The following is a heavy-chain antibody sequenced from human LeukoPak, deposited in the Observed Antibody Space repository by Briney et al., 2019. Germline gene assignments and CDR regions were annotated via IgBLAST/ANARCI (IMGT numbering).Heavy chain of an antibody. V-gene: IGHV3-7*01. D-gene: IGHD6-6*01. CDR1: GFTFSSYW. Sequence: GGSLRLSCAASGFTFSSYWMSWVRQAPGKGLEWVANIKQDGSEKYYVDSVKGRFTISRDNSKNTLYLQMNSLRAEDTAVYYCAKDLLMQLRYYYYYMDVWGKGTTVIVSS. CDR3: AKDLLMQLRYYYYYMDV. CDR2: IKQDGSEK. J-gene: IGHJ6*03.